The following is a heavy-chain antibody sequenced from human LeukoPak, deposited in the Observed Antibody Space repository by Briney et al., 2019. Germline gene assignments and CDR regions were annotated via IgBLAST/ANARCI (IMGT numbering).Heavy chain of an antibody. V-gene: IGHV3-23*01. J-gene: IGHJ4*02. CDR3: AKDPHDSSGYFDY. Sequence: GGSLRLSCAASGFTFSSYWMSWVRQAPGKGLEWVSAISGSGGSTYYADSVKGRFTISRDNSKNTLYLQMNSLRAEDTAVYYCAKDPHDSSGYFDYWGQGTLVTVSS. CDR2: ISGSGGST. D-gene: IGHD3-22*01. CDR1: GFTFSSYW.